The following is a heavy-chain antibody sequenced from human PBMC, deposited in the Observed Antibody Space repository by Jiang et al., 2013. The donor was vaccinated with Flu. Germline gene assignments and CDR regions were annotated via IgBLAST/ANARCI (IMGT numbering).Heavy chain of an antibody. CDR1: GYSISSGYY. CDR3: ARYGEDSIFDY. Sequence: LLKPSETLSLTCAVSGYSISSGYYWGWIRQPPGKGLEWIGSIYHSGSTYYNPSLKSRVTISVDTSKNQFSLKLSSVTAADTAVYYCARYGEDSIFDYWGQGTLVTVSS. D-gene: IGHD4-17*01. V-gene: IGHV4-38-2*01. CDR2: IYHSGST. J-gene: IGHJ4*02.